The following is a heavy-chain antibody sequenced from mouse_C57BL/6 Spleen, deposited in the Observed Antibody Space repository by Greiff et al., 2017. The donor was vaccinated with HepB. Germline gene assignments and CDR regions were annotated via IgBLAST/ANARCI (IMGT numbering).Heavy chain of an antibody. J-gene: IGHJ2*01. V-gene: IGHV1-82*01. CDR2: IYPGDGDT. CDR1: GYAFSSSC. Sequence: VQLQESGPELVKPGASVKISCKASGYAFSSSCMNWVKQRPGKGLEWIGRIYPGDGDTNYNGKFKGKATLTADKSSSTAYMQLSSLTSEDAAVYFCTRSLDDWGQGTIVTVSA. CDR3: TRSLDD.